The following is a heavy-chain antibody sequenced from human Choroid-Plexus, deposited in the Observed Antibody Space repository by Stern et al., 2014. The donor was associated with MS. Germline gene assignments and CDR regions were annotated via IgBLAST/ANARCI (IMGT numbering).Heavy chain of an antibody. CDR3: AKDRQYLTYFFDH. CDR2: ALYDGSNK. Sequence: VHLVESGGGVVQPGRPLRLSCVASGFTFGSCAMHWVRQAPGKGLGWVAGALYDGSNKYYADSVKGRFTISRDNSQNTLYMQMSSLRPEDTAVYYCAKDRQYLTYFFDHWGQGSLVTVSS. D-gene: IGHD2/OR15-2a*01. V-gene: IGHV3-30*18. CDR1: GFTFGSCA. J-gene: IGHJ5*02.